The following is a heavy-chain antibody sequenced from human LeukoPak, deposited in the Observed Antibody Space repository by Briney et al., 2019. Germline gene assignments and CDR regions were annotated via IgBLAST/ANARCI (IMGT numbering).Heavy chain of an antibody. J-gene: IGHJ4*02. CDR1: GFTFSSYW. V-gene: IGHV3-7*03. CDR2: IKQDGSEK. Sequence: GGSLRLSCAASGFTFSSYWMSWVRQAPGKGLEWAANIKQDGSEKYYVDSVKGRFTISRDNAKNSLYLQMNSLRAEDTAVYYCARVGIAALFDYWGQGTLVTVSS. CDR3: ARVGIAALFDY. D-gene: IGHD6-25*01.